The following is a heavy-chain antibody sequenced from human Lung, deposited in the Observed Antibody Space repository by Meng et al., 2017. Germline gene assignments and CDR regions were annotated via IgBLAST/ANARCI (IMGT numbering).Heavy chain of an antibody. V-gene: IGHV4-34*01. J-gene: IGHJ4*02. D-gene: IGHD4-11*01. CDR3: ARGPTTMAHDFDY. Sequence: QVQLLQWGAGLLTPSETLSLPCVVSGGSFSDYYWSWIRQPPGKGLEWIGEINHSGSTNYNPSLENRATISVDTSQNNLSLKLSSVTAADSAVYYCARGPTTMAHDFDYWGQGTLVTVSS. CDR2: INHSGST. CDR1: GGSFSDYY.